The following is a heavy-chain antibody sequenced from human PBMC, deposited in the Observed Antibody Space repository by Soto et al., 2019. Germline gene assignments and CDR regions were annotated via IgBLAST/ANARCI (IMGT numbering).Heavy chain of an antibody. CDR1: GGSISSYY. CDR3: ARIPIVYGVYGWFDP. Sequence: SETLSLTCTVSGGSISSYYWSWIRQPPGKGLEWIGYIYYSGSTNYNPSLKSRVTISVDTSKNQFSLKLSSVTAADTAVYYCARIPIVYGVYGWFDPWGQGTLVTVSS. V-gene: IGHV4-59*01. CDR2: IYYSGST. J-gene: IGHJ5*02. D-gene: IGHD4-17*01.